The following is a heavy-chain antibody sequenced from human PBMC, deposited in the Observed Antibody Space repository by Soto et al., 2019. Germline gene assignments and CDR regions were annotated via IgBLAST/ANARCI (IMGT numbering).Heavy chain of an antibody. CDR3: AKDVSSSRWFDP. CDR1: GASIRSYH. V-gene: IGHV4-4*07. CDR2: MQHTGNT. Sequence: PSETLSLTSAVSGASIRSYHWSWIRQPAGKGLEWIGRMQHTGNTNYNPSLKSRVTMSVDTSKNQISLKMTSVTAADTAVYFCAKDVSSSRWFDPWGQGILVTVSS. J-gene: IGHJ5*02. D-gene: IGHD2-2*01.